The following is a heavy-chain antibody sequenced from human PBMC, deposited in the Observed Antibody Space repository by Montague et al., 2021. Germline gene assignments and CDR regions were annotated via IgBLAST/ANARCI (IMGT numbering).Heavy chain of an antibody. CDR2: MFYSGAT. Sequence: SETLSLTCTVSSGSIFHAHWSWVRQPPGKGLEWLGSMFYSGATNNNPSLKSRVTMSIDTSTNQFSLKLSSVTAADTAVYYCARRGGTMVRGVKGHMDVWGKGTTVTVSS. CDR3: ARRGGTMVRGVKGHMDV. V-gene: IGHV4-59*12. D-gene: IGHD3-10*01. CDR1: SGSIFHAH. J-gene: IGHJ6*03.